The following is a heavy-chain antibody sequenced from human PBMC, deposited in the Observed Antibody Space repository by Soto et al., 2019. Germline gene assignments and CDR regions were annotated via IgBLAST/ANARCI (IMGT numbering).Heavy chain of an antibody. CDR2: LKSDGRDT. J-gene: IGHJ6*02. V-gene: IGHV3-74*01. CDR1: GFSFNDNW. Sequence: PVGSLRLSCAASGFSFNDNWMHWGRQVPGKGLMWVSRLKSDGRDTIYAGSVKGRFTVSRDSAKNTLYLQMNSLRAEDTAVYYCAKGFGMDVWGQGTTVTVSS. CDR3: AKGFGMDV.